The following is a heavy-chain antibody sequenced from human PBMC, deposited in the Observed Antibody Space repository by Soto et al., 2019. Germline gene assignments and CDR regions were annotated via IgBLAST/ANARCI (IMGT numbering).Heavy chain of an antibody. CDR1: SDSISSYY. J-gene: IGHJ4*02. Sequence: SETLSLTCTVSSDSISSYYWSWIRQPPGKRLEWIGYISYSGSTDYNPSLKSRVTISGDTSKSQFSLKVSSVTAADTAVYYCARGTSWQLPFDYWGQGTLVTVSS. V-gene: IGHV4-59*01. CDR2: ISYSGST. D-gene: IGHD6-13*01. CDR3: ARGTSWQLPFDY.